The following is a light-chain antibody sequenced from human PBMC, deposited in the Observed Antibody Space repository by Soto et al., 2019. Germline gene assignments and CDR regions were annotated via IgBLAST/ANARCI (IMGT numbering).Light chain of an antibody. CDR1: QSIDKW. CDR3: QQYRRFSWM. Sequence: DIQMTQSPSTLSASVGDRVTITCRASQSIDKWLAWYQQKPGKAPKLLIYKSSILQTGVPSMFSGSGSWTEFPLTINCLQPDDVGSYFCQQYRRFSWMFGRVTKVEIK. V-gene: IGKV1-5*03. CDR2: KSS. J-gene: IGKJ1*01.